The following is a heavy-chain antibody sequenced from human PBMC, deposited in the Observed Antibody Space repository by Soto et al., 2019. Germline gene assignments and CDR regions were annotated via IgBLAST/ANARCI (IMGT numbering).Heavy chain of an antibody. J-gene: IGHJ4*02. CDR1: GFTFSNVW. D-gene: IGHD6-19*01. CDR3: TPLALKYNSDWYPLSD. Sequence: EVQLLESGGGLVKPGGSLRLSCAGSGFTFSNVWMNWVRQAPGKGLEWVGRIKSETDGGTIDYAAPVKGRFTISRDDSNNTLYRQMNSLKTEDTATYYCTPLALKYNSDWYPLSDWGQGTRVTVSS. V-gene: IGHV3-15*07. CDR2: IKSETDGGTI.